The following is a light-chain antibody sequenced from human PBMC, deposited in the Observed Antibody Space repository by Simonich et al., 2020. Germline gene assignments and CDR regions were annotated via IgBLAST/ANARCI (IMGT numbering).Light chain of an antibody. Sequence: QSVLTQPPSALGTPGQRVTISCSGSSSNIGSNYVYWYQHLPGTAPTLLIYKNNQRPSGVPDRFSGSKSGTSASLAISGLRSEDEADYYCAAWDASLSGWVFGGGTKLTVL. CDR2: KNN. CDR3: AAWDASLSGWV. J-gene: IGLJ3*02. CDR1: SSNIGSNY. V-gene: IGLV1-47*01.